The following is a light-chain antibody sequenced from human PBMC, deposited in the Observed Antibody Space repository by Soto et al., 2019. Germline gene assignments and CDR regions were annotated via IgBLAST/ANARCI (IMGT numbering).Light chain of an antibody. CDR2: AAS. CDR1: QVITNF. CDR3: QKYNRAPLT. Sequence: QLDRSPPSLFASVGESVSMGWRVSQVITNFLAWYQQKPGKAPKLLIYAASTLQSGVPSRFSGSGSGTDCNLTITSLQPEDVATYSCQKYNRAPLTFGGGTKVDIK. J-gene: IGKJ4*01. V-gene: IGKV1-27*01.